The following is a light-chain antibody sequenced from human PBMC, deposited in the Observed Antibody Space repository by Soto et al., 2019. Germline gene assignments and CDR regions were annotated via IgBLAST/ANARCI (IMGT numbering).Light chain of an antibody. CDR3: SSYTSSSTLEVV. V-gene: IGLV2-14*01. J-gene: IGLJ2*01. CDR2: EVS. Sequence: QSALTQPASVSGSPGQSITISCTGTSSDVGGYNYVSWYQQHPGKAPKLMIYEVSNRHSGVSNRFSGSKSGNTASLTISGLQAEDEADSYCSSYTSSSTLEVVFGGGTKLTVL. CDR1: SSDVGGYNY.